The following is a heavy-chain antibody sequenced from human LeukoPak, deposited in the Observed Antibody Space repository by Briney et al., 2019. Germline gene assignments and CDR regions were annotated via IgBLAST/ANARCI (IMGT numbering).Heavy chain of an antibody. CDR3: ARVRPRGLRLGHDAFDI. CDR2: INPNSGGT. D-gene: IGHD3-16*01. Sequence: ASVKVSCKASGYIFTSYAMNWVRQAPGQGLEWMGWINPNSGGTNYAQKFQGRVTMTRDTSISTAYMELSRLRSDDTAVYYCARVRPRGLRLGHDAFDIWGQGTMVTVSS. J-gene: IGHJ3*02. V-gene: IGHV1-2*02. CDR1: GYIFTSYA.